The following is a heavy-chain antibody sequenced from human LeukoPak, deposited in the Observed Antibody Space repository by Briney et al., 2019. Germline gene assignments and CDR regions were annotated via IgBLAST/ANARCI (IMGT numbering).Heavy chain of an antibody. V-gene: IGHV3-23*01. CDR1: GFTFSSYA. J-gene: IGHJ4*02. CDR3: VKDRTGTYTLDY. Sequence: GGSLRLSCAASGFTFSSYAMSWVRQAPGKGLEWVSSISGSGDSTYYADSVKGRSTISRDNSKNTLYLQMNSLRAEDTAVYYCVKDRTGTYTLDYWGQGTLVTVSS. CDR2: ISGSGDST. D-gene: IGHD3-10*01.